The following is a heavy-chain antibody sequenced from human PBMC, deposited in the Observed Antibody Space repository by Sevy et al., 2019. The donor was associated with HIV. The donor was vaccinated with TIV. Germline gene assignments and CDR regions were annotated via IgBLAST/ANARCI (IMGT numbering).Heavy chain of an antibody. J-gene: IGHJ3*02. CDR1: GFTLSSYG. CDR2: IWYDGSNK. Sequence: GGSLRLSCAASGFTLSSYGMHWVRQAPGKGLEWVAVIWYDGSNKYYADSVKGRFTISRDNSKNTLYLQMNSLRAEDTAVYYCARATGNWGDDAFDIWGQGTMVTVSS. V-gene: IGHV3-33*01. CDR3: ARATGNWGDDAFDI. D-gene: IGHD7-27*01.